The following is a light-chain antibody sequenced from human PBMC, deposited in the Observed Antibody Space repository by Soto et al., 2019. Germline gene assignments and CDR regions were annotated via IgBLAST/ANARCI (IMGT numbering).Light chain of an antibody. CDR1: QSVSSN. J-gene: IGKJ1*01. CDR3: QQYGSSGT. V-gene: IGKV3-20*01. Sequence: EIVLTQSPGTLSLSPGERATLSCRASQSVSSNLAWYQQKPGQAPRLLIYGASTRATGIPDRFSGSGSGTDFTLTISRLETEDFAVYYCQQYGSSGTFGQGTKVDIK. CDR2: GAS.